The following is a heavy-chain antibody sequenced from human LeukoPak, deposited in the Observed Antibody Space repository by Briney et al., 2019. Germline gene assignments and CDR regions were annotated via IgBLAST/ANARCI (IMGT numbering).Heavy chain of an antibody. CDR3: ARPRVDIVVLPTAADFDF. CDR2: INPNTGGT. CDR1: GYTFTGYY. J-gene: IGHJ4*02. Sequence: ASVKVSCKASGYTFTGYYIHWVRQAPGQGLEWMGWINPNTGGTNYAQKFQGRVTMTRDTSITTAYMELSRLRSDDTAVYYCARPRVDIVVLPTAADFDFWGQGTLVTVSA. V-gene: IGHV1-2*02. D-gene: IGHD2-2*01.